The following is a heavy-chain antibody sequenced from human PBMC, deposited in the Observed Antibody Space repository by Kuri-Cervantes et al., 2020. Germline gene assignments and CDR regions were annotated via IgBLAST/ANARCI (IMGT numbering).Heavy chain of an antibody. J-gene: IGHJ4*02. V-gene: IGHV3-7*01. Sequence: GGSLRLSCAASGFTFSSFWMSWVRQAPGKGLEWVANMKQDGTEKYYVDSVKGRFTISRDNAKNSLYLQMNSLRAEDTAVYYCAYGSGSYYGYWGQGTLVTVSS. CDR1: GFTFSSFW. D-gene: IGHD3-10*01. CDR3: AYGSGSYYGY. CDR2: MKQDGTEK.